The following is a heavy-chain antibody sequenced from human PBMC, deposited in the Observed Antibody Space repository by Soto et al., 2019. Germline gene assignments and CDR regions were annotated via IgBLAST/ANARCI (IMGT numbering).Heavy chain of an antibody. V-gene: IGHV3-33*01. D-gene: IGHD6-6*01. CDR2: IWYDGSNK. Sequence: GGSLRLSCAASGFTFSSYGMHWVRQAPGKGLEWVAVIWYDGSNKYYADSVKGRFTISRDNSKNTLYLQMNSLRAEDTAVYYCARDYKSIAALYYGMDVWGQGTTVTVSS. J-gene: IGHJ6*02. CDR3: ARDYKSIAALYYGMDV. CDR1: GFTFSSYG.